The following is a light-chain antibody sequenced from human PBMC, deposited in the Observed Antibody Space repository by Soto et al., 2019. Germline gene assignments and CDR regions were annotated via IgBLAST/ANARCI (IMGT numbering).Light chain of an antibody. CDR2: GAS. J-gene: IGKJ1*01. CDR3: QQYKTYWT. CDR1: QSISSNF. V-gene: IGKV3-15*01. Sequence: EIVLTQSPGTLSLSPGEGATLSCRASQSISSNFLAWYQQKRGQAPRLLIYGASTRATGIPARFSGSGSGTEFTLTISSLQPDDFATYYCQQYKTYWTFGPGTKVDIK.